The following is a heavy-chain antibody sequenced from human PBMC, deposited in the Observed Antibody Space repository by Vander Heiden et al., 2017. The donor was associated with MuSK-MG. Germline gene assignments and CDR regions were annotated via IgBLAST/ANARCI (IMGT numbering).Heavy chain of an antibody. D-gene: IGHD5-12*01. J-gene: IGHJ4*02. Sequence: QLQLQESGPGLVKPSETLPLTCTVSGGSISSSSYYWRCIRQPPGKGLEWMGSIYYSGSTYYNPSLKSRVTISVDTAKNQFSLKLSSVTAADTAVYYCARHNHVGGYDYSDYWGQGTLVTVSS. V-gene: IGHV4-39*01. CDR3: ARHNHVGGYDYSDY. CDR2: IYYSGST. CDR1: GGSISSSSYY.